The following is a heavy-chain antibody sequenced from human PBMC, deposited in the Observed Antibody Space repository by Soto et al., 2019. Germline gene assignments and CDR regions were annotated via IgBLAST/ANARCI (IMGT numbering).Heavy chain of an antibody. Sequence: PSETLSLTCTVSGSSISSYYWNWIRQPPGKGLEWIGYLYHSGSTNYYPSLKSRVTISVDTSKNHFSLRLSSVTAADTAVYYCARAHSSGYYFDYWGQGTLVTVSS. CDR2: LYHSGST. CDR3: ARAHSSGYYFDY. D-gene: IGHD3-22*01. CDR1: GSSISSYY. V-gene: IGHV4-59*01. J-gene: IGHJ4*02.